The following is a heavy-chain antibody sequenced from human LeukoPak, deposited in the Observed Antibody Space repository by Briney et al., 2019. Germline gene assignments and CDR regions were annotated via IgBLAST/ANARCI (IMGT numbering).Heavy chain of an antibody. Sequence: ASVKVSCKASGYTFTSYDINWVRQATGQGLEWLGWMNPNSDNTGYAQKFQGRVSMTRNTSISTAYMELSNLRSEDTAVYYCARVAGNCGGDCYRLLYWGQGTLVTVSS. D-gene: IGHD2-21*01. CDR1: GYTFTSYD. V-gene: IGHV1-8*01. J-gene: IGHJ4*02. CDR3: ARVAGNCGGDCYRLLY. CDR2: MNPNSDNT.